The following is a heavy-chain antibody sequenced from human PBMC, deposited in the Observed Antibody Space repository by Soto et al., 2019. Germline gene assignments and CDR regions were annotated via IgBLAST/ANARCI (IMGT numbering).Heavy chain of an antibody. J-gene: IGHJ6*03. V-gene: IGHV3-7*01. CDR3: ARDPTSYYGSGSYYYYYMDV. CDR2: IKQDGSEK. D-gene: IGHD3-10*01. Sequence: GGSLRLSCAASGFTFSSYWMSWVRQAPGKGLEWVANIKQDGSEKYYVDSVKGRFTISRDNAKNSLYLQMNSLRAEDTAVYYCARDPTSYYGSGSYYYYYMDVWGKGTTVTVSS. CDR1: GFTFSSYW.